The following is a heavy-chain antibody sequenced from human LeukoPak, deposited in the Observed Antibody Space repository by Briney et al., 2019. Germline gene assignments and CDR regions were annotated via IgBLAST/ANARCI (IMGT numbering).Heavy chain of an antibody. J-gene: IGHJ4*02. V-gene: IGHV3-23*01. CDR1: GFTFSSYA. CDR2: ISGSGGST. Sequence: PGGSLRLSCAASGFTFSSYAMSWVRQAPGKGLEWVSAISGSGGSTYYADSVKGRFTISRDNSKNTLYLHMNSLRAEDTAVYYCARRSGIAVAGAFDYWGQGTLVTVSS. CDR3: ARRSGIAVAGAFDY. D-gene: IGHD6-19*01.